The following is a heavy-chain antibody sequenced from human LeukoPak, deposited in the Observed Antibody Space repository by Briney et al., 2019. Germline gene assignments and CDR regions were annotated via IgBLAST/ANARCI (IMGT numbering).Heavy chain of an antibody. D-gene: IGHD1-26*01. Sequence: ASVKVTCKASGGTFSSYAITWVRQAPGQGIEWMGMIIPIFGIANYAQKFQGRVTITADKSTSTAYMELSSLRSEDTAVYYCARDARELPFDYWGQGTLVTVSS. J-gene: IGHJ4*02. V-gene: IGHV1-69*04. CDR1: GGTFSSYA. CDR3: ARDARELPFDY. CDR2: IIPIFGIA.